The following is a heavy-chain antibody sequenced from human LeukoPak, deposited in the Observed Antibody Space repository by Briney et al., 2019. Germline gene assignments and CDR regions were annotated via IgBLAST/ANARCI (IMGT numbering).Heavy chain of an antibody. CDR2: ISNNGGYT. J-gene: IGHJ4*02. CDR1: GFTFSSYA. D-gene: IGHD1-26*01. Sequence: SGGSLRLSCAASGFTFSSYAMHWVRQAPGKGLEWVSAISNNGGYTYYADSVQGRFTISRDNSKNTLYLQMNSLRAEDTAVYYCASGGSYSFSGVDYFDYWGQGTLVTVSS. CDR3: ASGGSYSFSGVDYFDY. V-gene: IGHV3-23*01.